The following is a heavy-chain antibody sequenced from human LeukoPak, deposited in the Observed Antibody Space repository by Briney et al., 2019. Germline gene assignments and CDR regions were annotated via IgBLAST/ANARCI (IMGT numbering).Heavy chain of an antibody. D-gene: IGHD6-13*01. J-gene: IGHJ4*02. CDR1: GFTFSYFS. CDR2: ISSSNSYI. V-gene: IGHV3-21*04. CDR3: AINSEQQVANY. Sequence: GGSLRLSCAASGFTFSYFSLNWVRQAPGKGLEWVASISSSNSYIYYADSVKGRFTISRDNSKNTLYLQMNSLRAEDTAVYYCAINSEQQVANYWGQGILVTVSS.